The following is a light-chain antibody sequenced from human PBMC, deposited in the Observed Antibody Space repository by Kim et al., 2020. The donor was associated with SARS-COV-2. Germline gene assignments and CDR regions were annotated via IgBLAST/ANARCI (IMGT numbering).Light chain of an antibody. V-gene: IGLV3-21*04. Sequence: SYELTQPPSVSVAPGMTARITCGGNDIGREKVHWYRQKPGQAPVLVISSDSDRPSGIPDRFSGSKSWNTATLTISRVEAGDEADYYCQVWDRSSDHFIFG. CDR1: DIGREK. CDR2: SDS. J-gene: IGLJ1*01. CDR3: QVWDRSSDHFI.